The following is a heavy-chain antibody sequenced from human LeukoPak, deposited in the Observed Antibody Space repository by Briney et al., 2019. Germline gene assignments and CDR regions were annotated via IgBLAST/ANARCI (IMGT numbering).Heavy chain of an antibody. J-gene: IGHJ4*02. CDR3: ARVRSSSWYDNY. Sequence: PGGSLRLSCAASGFTFSSYSMNWVRQAPGKGLEWVSSISSSSSYIYYADSVKGRFTISRDNAKNSLYLQMNSLRAEDTAVYYCARVRSSSWYDNYWGQGTLVTVSS. V-gene: IGHV3-21*01. CDR1: GFTFSSYS. D-gene: IGHD6-13*01. CDR2: ISSSSSYI.